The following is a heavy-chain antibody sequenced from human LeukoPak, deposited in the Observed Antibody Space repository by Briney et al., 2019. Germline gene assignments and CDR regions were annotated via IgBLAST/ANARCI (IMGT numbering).Heavy chain of an antibody. V-gene: IGHV3-23*01. CDR1: GFTLSSYA. Sequence: GGSLRLSCTASGFTLSSYAMSWVRQAPGEGLEWVSTISGSADNTNYAEAVKGRFTISRDNSKNTMYLQMNSLRAEDTAVYYCARGVPYASWSGPHYSDYWGQGTLVTVSS. CDR3: ARGVPYASWSGPHYSDY. CDR2: ISGSADNT. D-gene: IGHD3-3*01. J-gene: IGHJ4*02.